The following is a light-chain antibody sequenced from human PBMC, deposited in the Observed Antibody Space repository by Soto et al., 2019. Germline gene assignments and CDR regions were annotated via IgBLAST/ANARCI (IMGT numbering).Light chain of an antibody. Sequence: QSVLTQPPSASGAPGQSVTISCSGSSSNIGSNMVNWYQQLPGTAPKLLIYSNNQRPSGVPDRFSGYKSGTSASLAMIGLQYEDEADYYCAAWDDSLNAWVFGGGTKLTVL. CDR2: SNN. J-gene: IGLJ3*02. CDR3: AAWDDSLNAWV. CDR1: SSNIGSNM. V-gene: IGLV1-44*01.